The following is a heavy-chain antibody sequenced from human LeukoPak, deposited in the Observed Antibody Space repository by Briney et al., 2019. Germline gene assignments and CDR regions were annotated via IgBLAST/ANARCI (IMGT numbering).Heavy chain of an antibody. J-gene: IGHJ5*02. CDR2: MNPNSGNT. V-gene: IGHV1-8*01. CDR3: ARGSTMVRGVIITSVKNWFDP. D-gene: IGHD3-10*01. Sequence: GASVKVSCKASGYTFTRYDINWVRQATGQGLEWMGWMNPNSGNTGYAQKFQGRVTMTRNTSISTAYMELSSLRSEDTAVYYCARGSTMVRGVIITSVKNWFDPWGQGTLVTVSS. CDR1: GYTFTRYD.